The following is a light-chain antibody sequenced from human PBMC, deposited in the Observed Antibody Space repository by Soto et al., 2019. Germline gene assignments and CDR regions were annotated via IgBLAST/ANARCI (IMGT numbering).Light chain of an antibody. CDR2: GAS. Sequence: EIVLTQSPGTLSLSPGERATLSCRASQSVDSALAWYQQKPGQVPRVLIYGASNRATGIPDRFSGSGSGTDFTLTISRLEPEDFAVYYCQQYGSSGTFGQGTKVDIK. CDR1: QSVDSA. V-gene: IGKV3-20*01. CDR3: QQYGSSGT. J-gene: IGKJ1*01.